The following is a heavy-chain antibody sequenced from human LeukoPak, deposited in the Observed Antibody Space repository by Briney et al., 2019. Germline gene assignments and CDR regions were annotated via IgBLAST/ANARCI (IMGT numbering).Heavy chain of an antibody. CDR3: ARAGEDVPNAYCGGDCYSDY. D-gene: IGHD2-21*02. Sequence: GGSLRLSCAASGFTFTSYEMNWVRQAPGKGLEWVSYISSSGSTIYYADSVKGRFTISRDNSKNTLYLQMNSLRAEDTAVYYCARAGEDVPNAYCGGDCYSDYWGQGTLVTVSS. J-gene: IGHJ4*02. V-gene: IGHV3-48*03. CDR1: GFTFTSYE. CDR2: ISSSGSTI.